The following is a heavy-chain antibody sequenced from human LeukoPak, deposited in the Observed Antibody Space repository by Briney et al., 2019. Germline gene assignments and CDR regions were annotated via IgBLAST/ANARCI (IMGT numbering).Heavy chain of an antibody. V-gene: IGHV4-34*01. J-gene: IGHJ6*02. Sequence: SSETLSLTCAVYGGSFSGYYWSWIRQPPGKGLEWIGEINHSGSTNYNPSLKSRVTISVDTSKNQFSLKLSSVTAADTAVYYCARGRVVVVAATLLYYYYGTDVWGQGTTVTVSS. CDR1: GGSFSGYY. CDR2: INHSGST. CDR3: ARGRVVVVAATLLYYYYGTDV. D-gene: IGHD2-15*01.